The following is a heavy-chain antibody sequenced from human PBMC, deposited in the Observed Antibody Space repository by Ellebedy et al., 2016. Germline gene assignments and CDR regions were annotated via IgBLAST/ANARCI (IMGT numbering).Heavy chain of an antibody. CDR2: ISSSSSYI. J-gene: IGHJ4*02. CDR3: ARGGVSGWYY. V-gene: IGHV3-21*01. CDR1: GFTFSSYS. Sequence: GESLKISCAASGFTFSSYSMNWVRQAPGKGLEWVSSISSSSSYIYYADSVKGRFTISRDNAKNSLYLQMNSLRAEDTAVYYCARGGVSGWYYWGQGTLVTVSS. D-gene: IGHD6-19*01.